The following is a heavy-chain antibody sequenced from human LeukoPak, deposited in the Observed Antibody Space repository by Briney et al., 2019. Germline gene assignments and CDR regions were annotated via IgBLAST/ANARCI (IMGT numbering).Heavy chain of an antibody. CDR3: ARENGDYVIDY. Sequence: SGGSLRLSCAASGFTFSSYWMSWVRLAPGKGLEWVANIKQDGSEKYYVDSVKGRFTISRDNAKNSLYLQMNSLRAEDTAVYYCARENGDYVIDYWGQGTLVTVSS. J-gene: IGHJ4*02. CDR2: IKQDGSEK. D-gene: IGHD4-17*01. V-gene: IGHV3-7*03. CDR1: GFTFSSYW.